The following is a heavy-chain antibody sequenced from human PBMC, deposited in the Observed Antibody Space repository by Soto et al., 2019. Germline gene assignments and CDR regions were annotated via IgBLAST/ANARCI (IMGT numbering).Heavy chain of an antibody. Sequence: PGGSLRLSCAASGFTFSSYGMHWVRQAPGKGLEWVAVIWYDGSNKYYADSVKGRFTISRDNSKNTLYLQMNSLRAEDTAVYYCARTPRDSAYYFDYWGHGTLVTAPQ. V-gene: IGHV3-33*01. CDR2: IWYDGSNK. D-gene: IGHD6-25*01. CDR3: ARTPRDSAYYFDY. J-gene: IGHJ4*01. CDR1: GFTFSSYG.